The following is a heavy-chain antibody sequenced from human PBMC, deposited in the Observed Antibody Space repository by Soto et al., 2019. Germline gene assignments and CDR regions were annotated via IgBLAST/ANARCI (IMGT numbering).Heavy chain of an antibody. V-gene: IGHV3-23*01. CDR3: AKDLIYGYNSGRPFDY. CDR1: GFTFSSYA. CDR2: IGGRGDST. J-gene: IGHJ4*02. D-gene: IGHD6-19*01. Sequence: GSLRLSCAASGFTFSSYAMSWVRQAPGKGLEWVSAIGGRGDSTYYADSVKGRFTISRDNSRDTLYLQMNSLRAEDTAVYYCAKDLIYGYNSGRPFDYWGQGTLVTVSS.